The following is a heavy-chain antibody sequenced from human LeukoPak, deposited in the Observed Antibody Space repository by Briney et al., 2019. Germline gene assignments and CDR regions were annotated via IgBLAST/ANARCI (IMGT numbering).Heavy chain of an antibody. CDR2: INPIGGST. CDR3: ARSRLLLDY. Sequence: GASVTVSCKASGYTFITYYMHWVRQPPGQGLEWMGIINPIGGSTSYAQKFQGRVTMTGDTSTSTVYMELSSLRSEDTAVYYCARSRLLLDYWGQGTLVTVSS. D-gene: IGHD2-21*02. V-gene: IGHV1-46*01. J-gene: IGHJ4*02. CDR1: GYTFITYY.